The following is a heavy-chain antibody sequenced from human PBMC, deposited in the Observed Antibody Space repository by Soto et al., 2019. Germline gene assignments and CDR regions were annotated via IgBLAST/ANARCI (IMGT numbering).Heavy chain of an antibody. CDR2: IIPIFGTA. CDR3: ARDQSSGYYPSFDY. J-gene: IGHJ4*02. CDR1: GGTFSSYA. Sequence: QVQLVQSGAEVKKPGSSVKVSCKASGGTFSSYAISWVRQAPGQGLEWMGGIIPIFGTANYAQKFQGRVTITADESTSTAYMERSSLRYEDTAVHYCARDQSSGYYPSFDYGGKGTLVTVSS. D-gene: IGHD3-22*01. V-gene: IGHV1-69*01.